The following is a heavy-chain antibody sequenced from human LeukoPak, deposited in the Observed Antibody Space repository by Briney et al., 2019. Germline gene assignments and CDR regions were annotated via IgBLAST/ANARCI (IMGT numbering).Heavy chain of an antibody. V-gene: IGHV4-39*01. CDR2: VFYSGSA. D-gene: IGHD6-25*01. J-gene: IGHJ3*02. CDR1: GASIYTVDSF. Sequence: PSETLSLTCAVSGASIYTVDSFWGWIRQPPGKGLEWIGSVFYSGSANYNPSLQSRVTISVDTSRNQFSLRLSSVTPADTAVYYCARLPTRLMAFDIWGQGTMVTVSS. CDR3: ARLPTRLMAFDI.